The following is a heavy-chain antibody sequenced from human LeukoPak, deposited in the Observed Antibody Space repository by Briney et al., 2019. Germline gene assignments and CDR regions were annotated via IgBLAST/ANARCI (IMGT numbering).Heavy chain of an antibody. CDR1: GYTFTSYA. Sequence: ASVKVSCKASGYTFTSYAMNWVRQAPGQGLEWMGWINTNTGNPTYAQGFTGRFVFSLDTSVSTAYLQISSLKAEDTAVYYCAREATMIASPNWFDPWGQGTLVTVSS. V-gene: IGHV7-4-1*02. CDR3: AREATMIASPNWFDP. D-gene: IGHD3-22*01. CDR2: INTNTGNP. J-gene: IGHJ5*02.